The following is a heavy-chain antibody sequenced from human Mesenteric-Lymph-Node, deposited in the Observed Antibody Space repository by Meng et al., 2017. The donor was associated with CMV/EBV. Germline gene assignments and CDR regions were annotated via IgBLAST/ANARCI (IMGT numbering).Heavy chain of an antibody. V-gene: IGHV1-2*02. D-gene: IGHD6-6*01. Sequence: ASVKVSCKASGGTFSSYTISWVRQAPGQGLEWMGWINPNSGGTNYAQKFQGRVTMTSDTSISTVYMELSRLDYDDSAVFYCARTPGRRMDYWGQGTLVTVSS. CDR2: INPNSGGT. CDR3: ARTPGRRMDY. J-gene: IGHJ4*02. CDR1: GGTFSSYT.